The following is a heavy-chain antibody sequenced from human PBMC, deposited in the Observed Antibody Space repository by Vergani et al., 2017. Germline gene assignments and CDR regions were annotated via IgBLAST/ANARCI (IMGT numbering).Heavy chain of an antibody. Sequence: QVQLVQSGAEVKKPGSSVKVSCKASGGTFSSYTISWVRQAPGQGLEWMGRIIPILGIANYAQKFQGRVTMTADKSTSTAYMELSSLRSEDMAVYYCARPHLGGGAGYYYYGMDVWGQGTTVTVSS. CDR2: IIPILGIA. J-gene: IGHJ6*02. V-gene: IGHV1-69*02. CDR3: ARPHLGGGAGYYYYGMDV. CDR1: GGTFSSYT. D-gene: IGHD3-16*01.